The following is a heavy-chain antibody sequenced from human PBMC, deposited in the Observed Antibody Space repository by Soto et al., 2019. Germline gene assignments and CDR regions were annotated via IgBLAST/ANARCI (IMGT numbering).Heavy chain of an antibody. CDR2: IIPIFGTA. V-gene: IGHV1-69*13. CDR1: GGTFSSYS. CDR3: ARDRRTGTTGDYDY. Sequence: SVKVSCKASGGTFSSYSISWVRQAPGQGLEWMGGIIPIFGTANYAQKFQGRVTITADESTSTAYMELSSLRSEDTAVYYCARDRRTGTTGDYDYWGQGTLVTVSS. D-gene: IGHD1-7*01. J-gene: IGHJ4*02.